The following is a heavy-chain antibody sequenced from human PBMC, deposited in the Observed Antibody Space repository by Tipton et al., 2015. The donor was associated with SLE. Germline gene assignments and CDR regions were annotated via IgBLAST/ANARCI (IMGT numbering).Heavy chain of an antibody. D-gene: IGHD3-10*01. CDR1: GDSISSGSYY. Sequence: TLSLTCTVSGDSISSGSYYWSWIRQPAGKGLEWIGHIYTRGSINYNPSLKSRVTISVDTSKNQFSLKLSSVTAADTAVYYCAREGSYYGSGSYSYYYYGMDVWGQGTTVTVSS. J-gene: IGHJ6*02. V-gene: IGHV4-61*09. CDR3: AREGSYYGSGSYSYYYYGMDV. CDR2: IYTRGSI.